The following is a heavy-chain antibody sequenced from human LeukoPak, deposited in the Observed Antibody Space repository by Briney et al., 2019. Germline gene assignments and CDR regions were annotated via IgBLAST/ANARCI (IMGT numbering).Heavy chain of an antibody. CDR3: ARTLSYSSSWYRDY. D-gene: IGHD6-13*01. CDR1: GGSFSGYY. Sequence: SETLSLTCAVYGGSFSGYYWSWIRQPPRKGLEWIGEINHSGSTNYNPSLKSRVTISVDTSKNQFSLKLSSVTAADTAVYYCARTLSYSSSWYRDYWGQGTLVTVSS. J-gene: IGHJ4*02. V-gene: IGHV4-34*01. CDR2: INHSGST.